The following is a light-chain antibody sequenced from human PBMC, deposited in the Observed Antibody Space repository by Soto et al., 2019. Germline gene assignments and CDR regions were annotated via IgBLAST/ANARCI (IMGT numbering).Light chain of an antibody. CDR2: EVS. Sequence: QSALTQPASVSGSPGQSITISCNGTSSDVGAYNYVSWYQQHPGKAPKLMIFEVSDRPSGVSNRFSGSKSGNTASLTISGLQAEDEDDYYCSSYTSSNTLVFGGGTKLTVL. CDR3: SSYTSSNTLV. J-gene: IGLJ2*01. CDR1: SSDVGAYNY. V-gene: IGLV2-14*01.